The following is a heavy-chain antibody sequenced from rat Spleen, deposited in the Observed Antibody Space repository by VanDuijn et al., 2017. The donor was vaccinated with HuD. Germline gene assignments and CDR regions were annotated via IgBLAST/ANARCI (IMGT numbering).Heavy chain of an antibody. CDR1: GFIFSNYY. Sequence: EVHLVESDGGLVQPGRSLKLSCAASGFIFSNYYMVWVRQAPTKGLDWVASISTGGGSTYYRDSVKGRFTISRDSAKTNLYLQLDSLRSEDTATYYCTTLSNYFPYWGQGTLVTVSS. J-gene: IGHJ3*01. CDR2: ISTGGGST. V-gene: IGHV5-27*01. CDR3: TTLSNYFPY.